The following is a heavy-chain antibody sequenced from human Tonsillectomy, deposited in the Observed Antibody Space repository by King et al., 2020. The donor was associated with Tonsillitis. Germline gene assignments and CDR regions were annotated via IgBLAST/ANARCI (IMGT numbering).Heavy chain of an antibody. V-gene: IGHV3-7*03. CDR3: VRASGSLGSDY. J-gene: IGHJ4*02. Sequence: VQLVESGGGLVQRGGSLRVSCAASGFTFSSYWMSWVRQAPGKGLEWVANIEQDGSEKYYVDSVKGRFTISRDNAKNSLYLQMNSLRADDTAVYFCVRASGSLGSDYWGQGTLVTVSS. CDR1: GFTFSSYW. CDR2: IEQDGSEK. D-gene: IGHD1-26*01.